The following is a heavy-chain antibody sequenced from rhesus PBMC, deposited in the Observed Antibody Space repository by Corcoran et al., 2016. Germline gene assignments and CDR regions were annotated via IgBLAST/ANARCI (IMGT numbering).Heavy chain of an antibody. V-gene: IGHV4-173*01. CDR1: GGSISSND. Sequence: QVQLQESGPGLVKPSETLSLTCAVSGGSISSNDWSWIRQPPGKGLEWIGRISGSGGSTDSNPPPTGRVTISTDTSKNQFSLKLSSVTAADTAAYYCTRDMPPRDSWGQGVLVTVSS. CDR3: TRDMPPRDS. D-gene: IGHD2-2*01. CDR2: ISGSGGST. J-gene: IGHJ4*01.